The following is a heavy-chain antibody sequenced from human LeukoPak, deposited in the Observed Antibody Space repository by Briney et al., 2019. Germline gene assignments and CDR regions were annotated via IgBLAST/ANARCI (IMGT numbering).Heavy chain of an antibody. J-gene: IGHJ3*02. D-gene: IGHD1-26*01. CDR3: ARAGRWEGRPHAFDI. CDR2: IYYSGIT. Sequence: SETLSLTCTVSGGSISNYYWNCIRQPPGKGLEWMGYIYYSGITNYNPSLKSRVTISVDTSKNQFSLKLSSVTAADTAVYYCARAGRWEGRPHAFDIWGQGTMVAVSS. V-gene: IGHV4-59*01. CDR1: GGSISNYY.